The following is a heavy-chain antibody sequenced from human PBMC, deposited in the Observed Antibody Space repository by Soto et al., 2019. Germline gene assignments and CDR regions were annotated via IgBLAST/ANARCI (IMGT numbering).Heavy chain of an antibody. Sequence: QVQLVQSGAEVTKPGASVKLSCKASGYTFTSYDMHWVRQAPGQGLEWVAMINPGGGRTKNAQMFQGRVTLTRDTSAGTVDMELSSLTSDDTAVYYCARGPSCGGDCYLFDYWGQGSLGTVSS. J-gene: IGHJ4*02. V-gene: IGHV1-46*01. CDR1: GYTFTSYD. CDR3: ARGPSCGGDCYLFDY. CDR2: INPGGGRT. D-gene: IGHD2-21*02.